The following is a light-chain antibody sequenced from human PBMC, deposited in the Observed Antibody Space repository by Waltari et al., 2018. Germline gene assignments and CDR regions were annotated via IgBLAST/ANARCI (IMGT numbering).Light chain of an antibody. CDR1: QSILYSSHNKSY. CDR3: QQYFSTPIT. J-gene: IGKJ3*01. CDR2: WAS. Sequence: DIVMTQSPDPLAVSLGERATINRKSSQSILYSSHNKSYLAWYRQKPGQPPKLLIYWASTREAGVPDRISGHGSGTDFTLTISSLQAEDVAVYYCQQYFSTPITFGPGTRVDFK. V-gene: IGKV4-1*01.